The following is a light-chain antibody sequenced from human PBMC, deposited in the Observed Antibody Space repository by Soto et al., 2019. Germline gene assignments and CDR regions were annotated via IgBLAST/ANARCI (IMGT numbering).Light chain of an antibody. CDR2: AAS. CDR3: QQSSFTPRA. V-gene: IGKV1-39*01. J-gene: IGKJ1*01. CDR1: QSISTY. Sequence: DIRLTQSPSSLSASVGDRVTISCRASQSISTYLMWYQQKPGKAPKLLIYAASTLEYGVPSRFSGSGSGTDFTLTISSLQPEDFATYYCQQSSFTPRAFGQGTRVEIK.